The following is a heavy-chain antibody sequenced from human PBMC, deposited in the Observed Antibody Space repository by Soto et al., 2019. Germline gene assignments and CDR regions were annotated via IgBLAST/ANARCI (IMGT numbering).Heavy chain of an antibody. CDR2: IYPGDSDT. CDR3: ARRDGSGSYVIYSAFDI. Sequence: GESLKISCQGSGYSFNSYWIGWVRQMPGKGLEWMGIIYPGDSDTRYSPSFQGQVTISADKSISTAYLQWSSLKASDTAMYYCARRDGSGSYVIYSAFDIWGQGTMVTVSS. CDR1: GYSFNSYW. V-gene: IGHV5-51*01. J-gene: IGHJ3*02. D-gene: IGHD3-10*01.